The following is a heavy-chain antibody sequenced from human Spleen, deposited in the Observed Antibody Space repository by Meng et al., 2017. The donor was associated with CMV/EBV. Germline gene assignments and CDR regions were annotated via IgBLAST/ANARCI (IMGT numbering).Heavy chain of an antibody. CDR1: GYSVSNYW. D-gene: IGHD5-12*01. CDR3: ARLLDLKGGRRRGYSGYLYYFDY. J-gene: IGHJ4*02. V-gene: IGHV5-51*01. CDR2: IFPGDSDT. Sequence: GESLKISCKGSGYSVSNYWIGWVRQMPGKGLEWMGLIFPGDSDTKYSPSFQGPVTISVDKSSSTVCLQRNSLEASDTAMFYCARLLDLKGGRRRGYSGYLYYFDYWGLGTLVTVSS.